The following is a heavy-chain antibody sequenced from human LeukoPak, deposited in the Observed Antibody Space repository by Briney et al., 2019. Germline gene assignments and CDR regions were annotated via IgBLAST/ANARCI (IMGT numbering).Heavy chain of an antibody. V-gene: IGHV3-23*01. D-gene: IGHD6-13*01. CDR2: ISGSGGST. Sequence: PGGSLRLSCAASGFTFSSYAMSWVRQAPGKGLEWVSAISGSGGSTYYTDSVKGRFTISRDNSKNTLYLQMNSLRAEDTAVYYCAKGGQQLVRWQFDPWGQGTLVTVSS. CDR3: AKGGQQLVRWQFDP. J-gene: IGHJ5*02. CDR1: GFTFSSYA.